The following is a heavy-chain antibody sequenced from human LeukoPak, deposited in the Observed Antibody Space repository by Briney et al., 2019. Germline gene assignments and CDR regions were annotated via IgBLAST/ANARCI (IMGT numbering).Heavy chain of an antibody. J-gene: IGHJ4*02. Sequence: SETLSLTCAVYGGSFSGYYWSWIRQPPGKGLEWIGEINHSGSTNYSPSLKSRVTISVDTSKNQFSLKLSSVTAADTAVYYCARGRVCSSTSCYPTFDYWGQGTLVTVSS. CDR3: ARGRVCSSTSCYPTFDY. D-gene: IGHD2-2*01. CDR2: INHSGST. V-gene: IGHV4-34*01. CDR1: GGSFSGYY.